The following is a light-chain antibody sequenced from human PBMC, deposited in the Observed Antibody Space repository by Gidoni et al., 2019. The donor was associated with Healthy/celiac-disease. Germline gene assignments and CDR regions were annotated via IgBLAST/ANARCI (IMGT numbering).Light chain of an antibody. J-gene: IGKJ3*01. CDR2: AAS. CDR3: QQLNSYAFT. Sequence: IQLTQSPSSLSASVGDRVTITCRASQGISSYLAWYQQKPGKAPKLLIYAASILQSGVPSRFSGSGSGTDFTLTISSLQSEDFATYYCQQLNSYAFTFGPGTKVDIK. V-gene: IGKV1-9*01. CDR1: QGISSY.